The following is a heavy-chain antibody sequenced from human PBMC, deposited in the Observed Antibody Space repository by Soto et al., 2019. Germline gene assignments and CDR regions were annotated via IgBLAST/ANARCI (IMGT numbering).Heavy chain of an antibody. J-gene: IGHJ6*02. CDR2: IKQDGSVK. CDR3: ARCLFEYSSSSRYGMDV. CDR1: GFTFSSYW. Sequence: GGSLRLSCAASGFTFSSYWMSWVRQAPGKGLEWVANIKQDGSVKYYVDSVKGRFTISRDNAKNSLYLQMNSLRAEDTAVYYCARCLFEYSSSSRYGMDVWGQGTTVTVSS. D-gene: IGHD6-6*01. V-gene: IGHV3-7*01.